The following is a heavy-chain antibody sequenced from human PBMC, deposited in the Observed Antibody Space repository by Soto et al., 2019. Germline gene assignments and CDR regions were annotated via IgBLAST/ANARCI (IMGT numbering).Heavy chain of an antibody. CDR2: IIPIFGIA. CDR1: GGTFSRYS. V-gene: IGHV1-69*02. D-gene: IGHD3-10*01. Sequence: SVKVSCKASGGTFSRYSITWVRQAPGHGLEWIGRIIPIFGIASYAQKFQGRVTITADKSTSTAYMELSSLRSEDTAVYYCARSLHHHLITMVRGESFPFDPWGQGTLVTVSS. CDR3: ARSLHHHLITMVRGESFPFDP. J-gene: IGHJ5*02.